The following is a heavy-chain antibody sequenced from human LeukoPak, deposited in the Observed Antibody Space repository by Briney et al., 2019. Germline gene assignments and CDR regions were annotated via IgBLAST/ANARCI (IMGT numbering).Heavy chain of an antibody. J-gene: IGHJ4*02. V-gene: IGHV1-2*02. CDR1: GYTSTGYY. CDR3: ARASSDRYKRFDY. D-gene: IGHD5-24*01. CDR2: INPNSGGT. Sequence: ASVKVSCKASGYTSTGYYMHWVRQAPGQGLEWMGWINPNSGGTNYAQKFQGRVTMTRDTSISTAYMELSRLRSDDTAVYYCARASSDRYKRFDYWGQGTLVTVSS.